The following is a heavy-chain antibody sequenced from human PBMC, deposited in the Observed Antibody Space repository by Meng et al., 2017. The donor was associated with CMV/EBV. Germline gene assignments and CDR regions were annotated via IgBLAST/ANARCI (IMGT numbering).Heavy chain of an antibody. CDR2: IIPIFGTA. Sequence: SVKVSCKASGGTFSSYAISGMRQAPGPGLEWMGGIIPIFGTANYAQKFQGRVTITTDESASTAYMELSSLRSEDTAVYYCARAPLQVEMATMGNYFDYWGQGTLVTVSS. D-gene: IGHD5-24*01. CDR3: ARAPLQVEMATMGNYFDY. V-gene: IGHV1-69*05. J-gene: IGHJ4*02. CDR1: GGTFSSYA.